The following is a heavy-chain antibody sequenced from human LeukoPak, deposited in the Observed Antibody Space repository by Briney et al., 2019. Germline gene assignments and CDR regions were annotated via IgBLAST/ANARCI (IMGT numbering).Heavy chain of an antibody. J-gene: IGHJ4*02. Sequence: PGGSLRLSCAASGFTFSSYWMIWVRQAPGKGLEWVANIKQDGSEKYYLATVKGRFTISRDNAKTSLFLQMNSLRAEDTAVYFCAISATARGGFDFWGQGNLVTVSS. CDR1: GFTFSSYW. CDR3: AISATARGGFDF. V-gene: IGHV3-7*01. CDR2: IKQDGSEK. D-gene: IGHD6-25*01.